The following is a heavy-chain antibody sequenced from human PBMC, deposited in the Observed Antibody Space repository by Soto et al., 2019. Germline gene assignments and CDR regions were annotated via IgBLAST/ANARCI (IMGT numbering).Heavy chain of an antibody. V-gene: IGHV5-51*01. D-gene: IGHD2-15*01. Sequence: PGESRKISCKGCGYSFTRYWMDWVRQMPGKGLEWMGIIYPGDSDTRYSPSFQGQVTISADKSISTAYLQWSSLKASDTAMYYCARQYCSGGSCYPSNDAFDIWGQGTMVTVSS. CDR1: GYSFTRYW. J-gene: IGHJ3*02. CDR3: ARQYCSGGSCYPSNDAFDI. CDR2: IYPGDSDT.